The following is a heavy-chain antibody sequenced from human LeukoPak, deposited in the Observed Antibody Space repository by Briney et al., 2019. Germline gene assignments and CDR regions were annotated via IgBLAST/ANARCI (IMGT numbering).Heavy chain of an antibody. CDR3: AKDYCISTSCYWFDP. J-gene: IGHJ5*02. V-gene: IGHV3-23*01. CDR2: ISGSGGNT. CDR1: GFTFSSYA. D-gene: IGHD2-2*01. Sequence: GGSLRLSCAASGFTFSSYAMSWVRQAPGKRLEWVSTISGSGGNTYYADSVKGRFTISRDNSKNTLYLQMNSLRAEDTAVYYCAKDYCISTSCYWFDPWGQGTLVTVSS.